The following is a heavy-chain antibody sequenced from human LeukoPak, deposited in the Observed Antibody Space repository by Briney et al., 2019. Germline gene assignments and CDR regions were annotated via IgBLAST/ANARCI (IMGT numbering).Heavy chain of an antibody. CDR2: ISAYNGNT. Sequence: ASLKVSCKASGYTFTSYGISWVRQAPGQGLEWMGWISAYNGNTNYAQKLQGRVTMTTDTSTSTAYMELRSLRSDDTAVYYCARSPPSTGYDRFDTWGQGTLVTVSS. CDR1: GYTFTSYG. D-gene: IGHD5-12*01. V-gene: IGHV1-18*01. J-gene: IGHJ4*02. CDR3: ARSPPSTGYDRFDT.